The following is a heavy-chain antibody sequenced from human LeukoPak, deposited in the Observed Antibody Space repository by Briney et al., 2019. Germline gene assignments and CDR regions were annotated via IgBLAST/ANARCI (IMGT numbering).Heavy chain of an antibody. Sequence: GASVKVSCTASGGTFSSYAISWVRQAPGQGLEWMGWINPNSGGTNYAQKFQGRVTMTRDTSISTAYMELSRLRSDDTAVYYCARDSSRWEPEIHSFDYWGQGTLVTVSS. D-gene: IGHD1-26*01. V-gene: IGHV1-2*02. CDR3: ARDSSRWEPEIHSFDY. J-gene: IGHJ4*02. CDR2: INPNSGGT. CDR1: GGTFSSYA.